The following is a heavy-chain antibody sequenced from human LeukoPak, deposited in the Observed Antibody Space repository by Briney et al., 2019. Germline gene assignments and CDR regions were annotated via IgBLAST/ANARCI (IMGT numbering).Heavy chain of an antibody. CDR2: IYYSGST. Sequence: SETLSLTCTVPGGSISSYYWSWIRQPPGKGLEWIGYIYYSGSTNYNPSLKSRVTISVDTSKNQFSLKLSSVTAADTAVYYCAREEAYDSRGAFDIWGQGTMVTVSS. V-gene: IGHV4-59*01. D-gene: IGHD3-22*01. J-gene: IGHJ3*02. CDR1: GGSISSYY. CDR3: AREEAYDSRGAFDI.